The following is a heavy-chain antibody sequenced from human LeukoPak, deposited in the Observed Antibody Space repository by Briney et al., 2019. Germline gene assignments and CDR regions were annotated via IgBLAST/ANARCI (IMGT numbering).Heavy chain of an antibody. D-gene: IGHD3-22*01. CDR3: ARDTYYYDSSGSE. CDR2: IYSGGST. Sequence: TGGSLRLSCAASGFTVSSNYMSWVRQAPGKGLDWVSVIYSGGSTYYADSVKGRFTISRDNSKNTLYLQMNSLRAEDTAVYYCARDTYYYDSSGSEWGQGTLVTVSS. CDR1: GFTVSSNY. V-gene: IGHV3-66*01. J-gene: IGHJ4*02.